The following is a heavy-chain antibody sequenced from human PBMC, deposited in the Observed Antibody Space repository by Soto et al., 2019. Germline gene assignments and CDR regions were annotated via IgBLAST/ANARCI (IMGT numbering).Heavy chain of an antibody. V-gene: IGHV5-51*01. Sequence: GESLKISCEGSGYSFTGYWIAWVRQMPGKGLEWMGFINPSDSETRYSPSFQGQVTISVDESINTAYLQWSSLKASDTAMYFCASRAQGFDWSLWDHWGQGTQVTVS. CDR2: INPSDSET. J-gene: IGHJ4*02. CDR1: GYSFTGYW. CDR3: ASRAQGFDWSLWDH. D-gene: IGHD3-9*01.